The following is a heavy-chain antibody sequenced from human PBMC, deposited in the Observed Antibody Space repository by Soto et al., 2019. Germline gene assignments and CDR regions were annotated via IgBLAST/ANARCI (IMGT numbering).Heavy chain of an antibody. CDR2: STNKINSYTT. CDR1: GFTLDDYS. D-gene: IGHD1-26*01. J-gene: IGHJ4*02. V-gene: IGHV3-72*01. Sequence: EVQLVESGGGLVQPGGSLRLSCAVSGFTLDDYSMDWVRQVPGKGLEWVARSTNKINSYTTEYAASVKGRFTISRDGSQSSLYLKMNSLKSEDTAMYYCARRGSGRYSDYWGQGTLVTVSS. CDR3: ARRGSGRYSDY.